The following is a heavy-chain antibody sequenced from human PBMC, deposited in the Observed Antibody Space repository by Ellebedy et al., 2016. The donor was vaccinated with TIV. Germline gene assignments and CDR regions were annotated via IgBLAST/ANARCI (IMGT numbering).Heavy chain of an antibody. CDR3: AKGCPGHPSSI. J-gene: IGHJ4*02. D-gene: IGHD6-13*01. CDR2: IYSSGST. Sequence: SETLSLTCTVSGGSTSSSGFFWGWLRQPSGTGLEGIGNIYSSGSTYYNPSLKIRATISLHTSKNQFYLELTSVTAADTAIYDCAKGCPGHPSSIWGQGTLVTVSS. CDR1: GGSTSSSGFF. V-gene: IGHV4-39*07.